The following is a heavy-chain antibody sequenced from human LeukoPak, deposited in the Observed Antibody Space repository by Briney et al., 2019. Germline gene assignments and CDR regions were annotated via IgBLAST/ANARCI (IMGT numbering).Heavy chain of an antibody. CDR2: INHNGNVN. CDR3: ARDCRQLVLYYYYYGMDV. CDR1: GFTFSSYW. J-gene: IGHJ6*02. D-gene: IGHD6-13*01. Sequence: GGSLRLSCAASGFTFSSYWMNWARQAPGKGLEWVASINHNGNVNYYVDSVKGRFTISRDNAKNSLYLQMNSLRAEDTAVYYCARDCRQLVLYYYYYGMDVWGQGTTVTVSS. V-gene: IGHV3-7*01.